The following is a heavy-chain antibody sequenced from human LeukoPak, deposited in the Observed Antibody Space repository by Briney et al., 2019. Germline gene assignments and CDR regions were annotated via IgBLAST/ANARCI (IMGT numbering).Heavy chain of an antibody. CDR3: ARADDCSSTSCQIDY. V-gene: IGHV3-48*03. D-gene: IGHD2-2*01. J-gene: IGHJ4*02. CDR1: GFTFSSYE. Sequence: GGSLRLSCAASGFTFSSYEMNWVRQAPGKGLEWVSYISSSGSTIYYADSVKGRFTISRDNAKNSLYLQMNSLRAEDTALYYCARADDCSSTSCQIDYWGQGTLVTVSS. CDR2: ISSSGSTI.